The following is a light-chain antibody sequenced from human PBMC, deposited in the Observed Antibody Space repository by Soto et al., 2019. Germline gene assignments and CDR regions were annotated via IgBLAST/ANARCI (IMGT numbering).Light chain of an antibody. Sequence: EIVLTQSPGTLSLSPGDRATLSCRASQSVTSNYLAWYQQKPGQAPRLLVYDASIRATGIPDRFSGSGSGTGFTLTISRLEPEDFAVYYCQQYGDSPPYTFGQGTKLEI. CDR1: QSVTSNY. V-gene: IGKV3-20*01. J-gene: IGKJ2*01. CDR3: QQYGDSPPYT. CDR2: DAS.